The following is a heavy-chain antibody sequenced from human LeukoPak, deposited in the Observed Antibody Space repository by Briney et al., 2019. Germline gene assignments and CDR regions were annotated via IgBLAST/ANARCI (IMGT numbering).Heavy chain of an antibody. Sequence: GESLKISCEGSGYDFTSCWIGCVRQMPGKGLEWVGIIYPGDSDTRYSPSFQGQVTISADKSITTAYLQWSSLKASDIAMYYCARLGTTVDYWGQGTLVTVSS. V-gene: IGHV5-51*01. J-gene: IGHJ4*02. CDR1: GYDFTSCW. D-gene: IGHD4-17*01. CDR3: ARLGTTVDY. CDR2: IYPGDSDT.